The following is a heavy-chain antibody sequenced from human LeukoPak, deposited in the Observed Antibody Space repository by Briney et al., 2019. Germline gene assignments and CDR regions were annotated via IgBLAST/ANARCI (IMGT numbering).Heavy chain of an antibody. D-gene: IGHD3-10*01. CDR2: INPNSGGT. Sequence: GASVKVSCKASGYTFIGYYMHWVRQPPGQGLEWMGWINPNSGGTNYAQKFQGRVTMTRDTSISTAYMELNRLRSDDTAVYYCATAYGSGTDFYYWGQGTLVTVSS. J-gene: IGHJ4*02. V-gene: IGHV1-2*02. CDR1: GYTFIGYY. CDR3: ATAYGSGTDFYY.